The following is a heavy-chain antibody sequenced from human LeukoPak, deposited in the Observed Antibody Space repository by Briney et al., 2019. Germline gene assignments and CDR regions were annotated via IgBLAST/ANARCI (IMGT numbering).Heavy chain of an antibody. CDR1: GFTFSTYS. D-gene: IGHD6-19*01. J-gene: IGHJ5*02. V-gene: IGHV3-48*01. CDR2: ISTSISPI. CDR3: AKVAVAGTNWFDP. Sequence: PGGSLRLSCAASGFTFSTYSMSWVRQAPGKGLEWVSYISTSISPIYYADSVNVRFTISRDNAKNSLYLQMNSLRAEETAVYYCAKVAVAGTNWFDPWGQGTLVTVSS.